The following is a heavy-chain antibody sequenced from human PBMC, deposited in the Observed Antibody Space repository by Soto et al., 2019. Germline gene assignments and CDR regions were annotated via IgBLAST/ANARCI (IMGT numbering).Heavy chain of an antibody. CDR1: GGTFSSYA. CDR3: ARGYYGIFTGYYCWDYYGMDV. CDR2: IIPIFGTA. V-gene: IGHV1-69*06. Sequence: QVQLVQSGAEVKKPGSSVKVSCKASGGTFSSYAISWVRQAPGQGLECMGGIIPIFGTANYAQKFQGRVTITAAKSTSTAYMELSSLRSEDTAVYYCARGYYGIFTGYYCWDYYGMDVWGQGTTVTVSS. D-gene: IGHD3-9*01. J-gene: IGHJ6*02.